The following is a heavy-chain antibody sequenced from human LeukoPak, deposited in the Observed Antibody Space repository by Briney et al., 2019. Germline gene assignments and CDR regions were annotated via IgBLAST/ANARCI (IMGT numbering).Heavy chain of an antibody. CDR3: ARILAVDGY. Sequence: GGSLRLSCAASGFTFSSYEMNWVRQAPGKGLEWVSYISSSGTTIYYADSVKGRFTISRDNAKNSLYLQMNSLRAEDAGVYYCARILAVDGYWGQGTLVTVSS. CDR2: ISSSGTTI. V-gene: IGHV3-48*03. CDR1: GFTFSSYE. J-gene: IGHJ4*02. D-gene: IGHD6-19*01.